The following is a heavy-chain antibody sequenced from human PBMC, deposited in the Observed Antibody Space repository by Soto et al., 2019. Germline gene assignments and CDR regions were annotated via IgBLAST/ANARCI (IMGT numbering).Heavy chain of an antibody. CDR1: GFTFSSYA. J-gene: IGHJ1*01. CDR3: AGGRGAYYDRIQH. CDR2: ISGSGGST. D-gene: IGHD3-22*01. Sequence: EVQLLESGGGLVQPGGSLRLSCAASGFTFSSYAMSWVRQAPGKGLEWVSAISGSGGSTYYADSVKGRFTISRDNSKNTLYLRMNSRRAEDTAVYYCAGGRGAYYDRIQHWGQGTLVTVSS. V-gene: IGHV3-23*01.